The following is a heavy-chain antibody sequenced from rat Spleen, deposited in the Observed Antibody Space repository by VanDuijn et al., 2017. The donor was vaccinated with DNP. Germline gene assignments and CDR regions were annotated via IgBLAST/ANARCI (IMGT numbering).Heavy chain of an antibody. V-gene: IGHV5S10*01. CDR3: ATSSYYGYDYGFGY. Sequence: EVQLVESGGGLVQPGGSLKLSCAASGFTFGDYAMAWVRQSPKKGLEWVATIIYDGSSTYYRDSVRGRFTISRDYARSTLYLQMDSLRSEDTATYYCATSSYYGYDYGFGYWGQGTLVTVSS. CDR2: IIYDGSST. J-gene: IGHJ3*01. CDR1: GFTFGDYA. D-gene: IGHD1-7*01.